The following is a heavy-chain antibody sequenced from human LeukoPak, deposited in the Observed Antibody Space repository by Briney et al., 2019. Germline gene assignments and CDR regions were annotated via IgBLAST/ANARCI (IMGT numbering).Heavy chain of an antibody. CDR2: ISGSGGGT. CDR3: AKGPNDSSGYYSDY. D-gene: IGHD3-22*01. V-gene: IGHV3-23*01. Sequence: GGSLRLSCAVSGFTFSSYAMTWVRQAPGKGLEWVSAISGSGGGTYSADSVKGRFTISRDNSKNTLYLQMNSLRAEDTALYYCAKGPNDSSGYYSDYWGQGTLVTVSS. CDR1: GFTFSSYA. J-gene: IGHJ4*02.